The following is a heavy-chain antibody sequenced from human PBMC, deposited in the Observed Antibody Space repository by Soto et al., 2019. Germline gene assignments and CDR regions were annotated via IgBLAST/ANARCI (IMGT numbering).Heavy chain of an antibody. CDR2: INPSGGST. Sequence: GASVKVSCKASGYTFTSYYMHWVRQAPGQGLEWMGIINPSGGSTSYAQKFQGRVAMTRDTSTSTVYMELSSLRSEDTAVYYCARSPTVAGRWFDPWGQGTLVTVSS. J-gene: IGHJ5*02. D-gene: IGHD6-19*01. V-gene: IGHV1-46*01. CDR1: GYTFTSYY. CDR3: ARSPTVAGRWFDP.